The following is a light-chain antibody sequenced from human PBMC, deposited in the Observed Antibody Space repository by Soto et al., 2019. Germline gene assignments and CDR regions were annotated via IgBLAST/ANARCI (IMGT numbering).Light chain of an antibody. CDR1: QTISSW. V-gene: IGKV1-5*03. CDR2: KAS. J-gene: IGKJ1*01. CDR3: QHYTSYSEA. Sequence: DSQMAQSPSTRSGSAGDRVTINCRASQTISSWLAWYQQKTGKATKLLIYKASTLKSQVPSRFSGNGSATEFTLTISSLQPDDFATYYCQHYTSYSEAFGQGTKVDIK.